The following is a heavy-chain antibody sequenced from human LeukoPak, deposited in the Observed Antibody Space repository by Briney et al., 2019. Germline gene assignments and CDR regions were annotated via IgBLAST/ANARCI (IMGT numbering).Heavy chain of an antibody. Sequence: ASVKVSCKASGDTFSSYAISWVRQAPGQGLEWMGGIIPIFGTANYAQKFQGRVTITADESTSTAYMELSSLRSEDTAVYYCASTGYSYEYYYYYYGMDVWGQGTTVTVSS. D-gene: IGHD5-18*01. J-gene: IGHJ6*02. CDR1: GDTFSSYA. CDR2: IIPIFGTA. CDR3: ASTGYSYEYYYYYYGMDV. V-gene: IGHV1-69*13.